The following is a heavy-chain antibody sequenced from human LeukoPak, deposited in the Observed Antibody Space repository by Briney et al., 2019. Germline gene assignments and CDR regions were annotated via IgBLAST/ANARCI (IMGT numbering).Heavy chain of an antibody. J-gene: IGHJ5*02. CDR3: ARGDGDYDFWSGYGNHNWFDP. Sequence: PSETLSLTSTVSGGSISSGSYYWSWIRQPAGKGLEWIGRVYTSGSTNYNPSLKSRVPISVDTSKNQFSLKLSSVTAADTAVYYCARGDGDYDFWSGYGNHNWFDPWDQGTLVTVSS. CDR1: GGSISSGSYY. CDR2: VYTSGST. V-gene: IGHV4-61*02. D-gene: IGHD3-3*01.